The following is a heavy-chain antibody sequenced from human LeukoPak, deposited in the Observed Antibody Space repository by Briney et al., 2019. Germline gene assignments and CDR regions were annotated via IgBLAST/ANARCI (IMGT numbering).Heavy chain of an antibody. Sequence: PGGSLRLSCAASGFTFSDYSMSWIRQAPGKGLEWVSYISSSGSTIYYADSVKGRFTISRDNAKNSLYLQMNSLRAEDTAVYYCVRLVYYCSSTSCYTGGYYYYYMDVWGKGTTVTVSS. D-gene: IGHD2-2*02. CDR2: ISSSGSTI. J-gene: IGHJ6*03. CDR1: GFTFSDYS. V-gene: IGHV3-11*01. CDR3: VRLVYYCSSTSCYTGGYYYYYMDV.